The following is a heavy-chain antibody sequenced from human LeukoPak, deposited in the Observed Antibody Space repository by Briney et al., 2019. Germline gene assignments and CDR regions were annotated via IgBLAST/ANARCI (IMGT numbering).Heavy chain of an antibody. CDR3: ARGYSGNDYGYYFDY. CDR1: GFTFSYCY. D-gene: IGHD5-12*01. Sequence: GGSLRLSCAASGFTFSYCYMSWIRQAPGKGLEWVANIKQDGNDKYYVDSVKGRITISRDNAKNSLYLQMNSLRVEDTAVYYCARGYSGNDYGYYFDYWGQGNLVTVSS. V-gene: IGHV3-7*01. CDR2: IKQDGNDK. J-gene: IGHJ4*02.